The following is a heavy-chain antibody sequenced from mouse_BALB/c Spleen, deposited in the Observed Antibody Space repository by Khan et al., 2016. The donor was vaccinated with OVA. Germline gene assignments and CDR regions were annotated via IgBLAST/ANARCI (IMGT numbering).Heavy chain of an antibody. D-gene: IGHD2-10*02. V-gene: IGHV1S56*01. Sequence: VQLQQSGPELVKPGASVRISCKASGYTFTSYFIHWVKQRPGQGLEWIGWIYPGNVNTEYNERFMGKATLTADKSSSTTYMQLSSLTSEDSVVYFCARAGYGSFAYWGQGTLVTVSA. CDR2: IYPGNVNT. CDR3: ARAGYGSFAY. CDR1: GYTFTSYF. J-gene: IGHJ3*01.